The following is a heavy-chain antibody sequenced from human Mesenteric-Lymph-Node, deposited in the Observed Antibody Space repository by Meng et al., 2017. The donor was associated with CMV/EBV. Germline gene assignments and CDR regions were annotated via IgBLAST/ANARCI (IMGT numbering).Heavy chain of an antibody. J-gene: IGHJ4*02. Sequence: GESLKISCAASGFTFSLYPMHWVRQAPGKGLDWVAVISYDGSNKYYADSVKGRFTISRDNSKNTLYLQMNSLRAEDTAVYYCARDHSSSWYPGYWGQGTLVTVSS. CDR2: ISYDGSNK. D-gene: IGHD6-13*01. CDR3: ARDHSSSWYPGY. V-gene: IGHV3-30-3*01. CDR1: GFTFSLYP.